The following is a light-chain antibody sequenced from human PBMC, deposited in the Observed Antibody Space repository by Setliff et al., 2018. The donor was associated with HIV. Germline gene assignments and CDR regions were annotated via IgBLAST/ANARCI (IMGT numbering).Light chain of an antibody. J-gene: IGLJ1*01. CDR3: GTWDSSLSAGV. Sequence: SVLTQPPSVSAAPGQKVTISCSGSSSNIGNNYVSWYQHLPGTAPKLLIYDNNKRPSGIPDRFSGSKSGTSATLGITGLQTGDEADYFCGTWDSSLSAGVFGTGTKVTVL. CDR1: SSNIGNNY. V-gene: IGLV1-51*01. CDR2: DNN.